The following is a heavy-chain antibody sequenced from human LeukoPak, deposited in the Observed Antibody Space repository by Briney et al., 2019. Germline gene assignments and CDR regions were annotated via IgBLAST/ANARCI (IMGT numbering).Heavy chain of an antibody. CDR3: ARTYAYDATGDRGH. Sequence: GGSLRLSCAASGFTLSDYHMSWVRQAPGKGLQWVANINPDGSEKYYVDSVKGRFTISRDNAKNSLYLQMNSLRAEDTAVYYCARTYAYDATGDRGHWGQGTLVTVSS. V-gene: IGHV3-7*01. CDR2: INPDGSEK. CDR1: GFTLSDYH. D-gene: IGHD3-16*01. J-gene: IGHJ4*02.